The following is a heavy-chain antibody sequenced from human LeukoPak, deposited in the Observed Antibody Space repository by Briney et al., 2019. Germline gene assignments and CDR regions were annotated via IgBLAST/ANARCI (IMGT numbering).Heavy chain of an antibody. CDR3: ARGATRKLLFQVRSSERPNDP. Sequence: GASVKVSCKASGGTFSSYTISWVRQAPGQGLEWMGWMNPNSGNSGYAQKFQGRVTMTRNTSISTAYMELSSLRSEDTAVYYCARGATRKLLFQVRSSERPNDPWGQGTLVTVSS. D-gene: IGHD2-21*01. V-gene: IGHV1-8*02. CDR2: MNPNSGNS. CDR1: GGTFSSYT. J-gene: IGHJ5*02.